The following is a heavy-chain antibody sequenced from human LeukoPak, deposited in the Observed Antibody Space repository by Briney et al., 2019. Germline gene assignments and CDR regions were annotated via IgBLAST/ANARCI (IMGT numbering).Heavy chain of an antibody. V-gene: IGHV1-2*02. CDR3: ARDLIGVPAAPGAFDI. Sequence: ASVKVSCKASGYTFTGYYMHWVRQAPGQGLEWMGWIDPNSGGTNYAQKFQGRDTMTRDTSISTAYMELSRLRSDDTAVYYRARDLIGVPAAPGAFDIWGQGTMVTVSS. CDR2: IDPNSGGT. J-gene: IGHJ3*02. D-gene: IGHD2-2*01. CDR1: GYTFTGYY.